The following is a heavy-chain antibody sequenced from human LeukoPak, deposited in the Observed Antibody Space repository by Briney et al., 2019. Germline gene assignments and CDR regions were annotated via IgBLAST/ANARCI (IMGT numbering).Heavy chain of an antibody. V-gene: IGHV4-38-2*01. D-gene: IGHD5-18*01. Sequence: PSETLSLTCAVSGYSISSGYYWGWIRQPPGKGLEWIGSIYHSGSTYYNPSPKSRVTISVDTSKNQFSLKLSSVTAADTAVYYCARLYYSYGIMDFDYWGQGTLVTVSS. CDR1: GYSISSGYY. CDR2: IYHSGST. CDR3: ARLYYSYGIMDFDY. J-gene: IGHJ4*02.